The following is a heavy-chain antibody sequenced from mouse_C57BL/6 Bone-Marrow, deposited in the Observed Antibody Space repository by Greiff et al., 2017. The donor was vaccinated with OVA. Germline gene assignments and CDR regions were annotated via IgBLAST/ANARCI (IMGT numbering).Heavy chain of an antibody. Sequence: VQLQQSGAELVRPGASVTLSCKASGYTFTDYEMHWVKQTPVHGLEWIGAIDPETGGTAYNQKFKGKAILTADKSSSTAYMELRSLTSEDSAVEYCTRLLRSLYFDYWGQGTTLTVSS. CDR1: GYTFTDYE. CDR3: TRLLRSLYFDY. J-gene: IGHJ2*01. V-gene: IGHV1-15*01. CDR2: IDPETGGT. D-gene: IGHD1-1*01.